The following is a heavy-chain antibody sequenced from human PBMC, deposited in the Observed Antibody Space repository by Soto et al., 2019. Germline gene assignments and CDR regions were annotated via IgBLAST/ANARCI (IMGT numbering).Heavy chain of an antibody. CDR2: ISYDGSNK. CDR3: AKERDYVWGSYLPDFDY. J-gene: IGHJ4*02. CDR1: GFAFSSYG. V-gene: IGHV3-30*18. D-gene: IGHD3-16*02. Sequence: GGSLRLSCAASGFAFSSYGMHWVRQAPGKGLEWVAVISYDGSNKYYADSVKGRFTISRDSSKNTLYLQMNSLRAEDTAVYYCAKERDYVWGSYLPDFDYWGQGTLVTVSS.